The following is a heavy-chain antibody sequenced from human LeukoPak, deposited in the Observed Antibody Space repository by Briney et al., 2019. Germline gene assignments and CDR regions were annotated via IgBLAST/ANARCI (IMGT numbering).Heavy chain of an antibody. Sequence: SETLSLTCTVSGGSLSDHFWTWIRQPAGKGLEWIGRIRWGTAYYNPSLESRVIISLDTSNNQFSLKVTSVTAADTAVYYCARGTERTRISGYYSFDYWGRGILVTISS. CDR3: ARGTERTRISGYYSFDY. V-gene: IGHV4-4*07. J-gene: IGHJ4*02. D-gene: IGHD5-12*01. CDR1: GGSLSDHF. CDR2: IRWGTA.